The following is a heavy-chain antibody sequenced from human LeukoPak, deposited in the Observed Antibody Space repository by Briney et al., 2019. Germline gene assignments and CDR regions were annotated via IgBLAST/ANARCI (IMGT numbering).Heavy chain of an antibody. CDR2: IYSGGST. J-gene: IGHJ6*03. V-gene: IGHV3-53*01. CDR1: GFTVSSNY. D-gene: IGHD3-10*01. Sequence: PGGSLRPSCAASGFTVSSNYMSWVRQAPGKGLEWVSVIYSGGSTYYADSVKGRFTISRDNSKNTLYLQMNSLRAEDTAVYYCARDRITMVRGARSYYYYYMDVWGKGTTVTVSS. CDR3: ARDRITMVRGARSYYYYYMDV.